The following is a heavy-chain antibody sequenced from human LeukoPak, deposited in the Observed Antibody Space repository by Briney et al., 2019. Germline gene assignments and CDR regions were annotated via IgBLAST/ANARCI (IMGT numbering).Heavy chain of an antibody. CDR1: GYTFSSYY. CDR3: AREGLRSIAARRGTRDYMDV. V-gene: IGHV1-46*01. D-gene: IGHD6-6*01. Sequence: ASVKVSCKAFGYTFSSYYIHWVRQAPGQGLEWMGMINPSARNVNYAHKFQGRVNMTRDMPTSTAYMELTSLRSDDTAVYYCAREGLRSIAARRGTRDYMDVWGKGTTVIVSS. CDR2: INPSARNV. J-gene: IGHJ6*03.